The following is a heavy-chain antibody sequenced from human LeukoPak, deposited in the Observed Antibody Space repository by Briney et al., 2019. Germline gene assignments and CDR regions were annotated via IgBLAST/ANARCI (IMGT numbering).Heavy chain of an antibody. Sequence: GGSLRLSCAASGFTFTSYEMNWVRQAPERGLEWVANINQDGSAKTCVDSVKGRFTISRDNAKNSLYLQMNSLRAEDTAVYYCARDSGYNAFDYWGQGTLVTVSS. CDR2: INQDGSAK. J-gene: IGHJ4*02. V-gene: IGHV3-7*05. D-gene: IGHD5-12*01. CDR3: ARDSGYNAFDY. CDR1: GFTFTSYE.